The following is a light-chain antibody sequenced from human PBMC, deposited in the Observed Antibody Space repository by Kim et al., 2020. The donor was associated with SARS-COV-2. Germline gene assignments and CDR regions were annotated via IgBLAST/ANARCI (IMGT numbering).Light chain of an antibody. CDR2: GAS. CDR1: QSVSSN. V-gene: IGKV3-15*01. Sequence: EIVMTQSPATLSVSPGERATLSCRASQSVSSNLAWYQRKPGQAPRLLIYGASTRATGIPARFSGSGSGTEFTLTISSLQSEDFAVYYCQQYNNWPRVFGQGTKLEI. J-gene: IGKJ2*01. CDR3: QQYNNWPRV.